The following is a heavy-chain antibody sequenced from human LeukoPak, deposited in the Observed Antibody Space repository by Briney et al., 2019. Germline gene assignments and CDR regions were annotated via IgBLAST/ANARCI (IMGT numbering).Heavy chain of an antibody. CDR2: IGGSGEST. CDR3: AKTSLGHHPSYSTMDV. J-gene: IGHJ6*02. Sequence: GGSLRLSCAASGFIFSTYGMIWVRQAPGKGLEWVAGIGGSGESTFYPDSVQGRFTISRDNSKNTLYLQVNSLRAEDTAVYCCAKTSLGHHPSYSTMDVWGQGTTVTVSS. D-gene: IGHD2-15*01. V-gene: IGHV3-23*01. CDR1: GFIFSTYG.